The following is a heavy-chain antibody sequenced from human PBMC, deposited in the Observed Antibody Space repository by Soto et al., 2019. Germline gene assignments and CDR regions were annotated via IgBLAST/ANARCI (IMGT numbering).Heavy chain of an antibody. V-gene: IGHV1-69*01. D-gene: IGHD5-12*01. CDR1: GGTFNNYA. Sequence: QVQLVQSGAEVKKPGSSVKVSCQASGGTFNNYAITWVRQAPGQGLEWMGGIIPIFGTANYAQKFQGRVTITADESTSTAYMELSSLRSEDTAVYYCAKREYSGYFGTGVGLSYYSGMDFWGQGTTVTVSS. J-gene: IGHJ6*02. CDR3: AKREYSGYFGTGVGLSYYSGMDF. CDR2: IIPIFGTA.